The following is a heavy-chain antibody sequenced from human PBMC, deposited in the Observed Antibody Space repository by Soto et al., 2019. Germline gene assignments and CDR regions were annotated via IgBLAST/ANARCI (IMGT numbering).Heavy chain of an antibody. CDR2: INHRGGA. CDR1: NGSFTDYF. CDR3: GARGLTYDFLSSPHPFVP. J-gene: IGHJ5*02. Sequence: PSETLSLTCAAHNGSFTDYFWTWIRQSPGRGLEWIGEINHRGGATYNPSLRSRVTISIDTSKNHFSLSLRSLTAAGTAVSTRGARGLTYDFLSSPHPFVPWGHGTLVTVSS. V-gene: IGHV4-34*03. D-gene: IGHD3-3*01.